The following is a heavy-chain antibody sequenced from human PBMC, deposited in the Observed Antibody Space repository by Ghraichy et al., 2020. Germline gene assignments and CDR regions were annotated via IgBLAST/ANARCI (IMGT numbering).Heavy chain of an antibody. CDR1: GGSISSGDYY. J-gene: IGHJ4*02. D-gene: IGHD5-24*01. V-gene: IGHV4-30-4*01. CDR3: ARAEGDGYNFEY. CDR2: IYYSGST. Sequence: SETLSLTCTVSGGSISSGDYYWSWIRQPPGKGLEWIGYIYYSGSTYYNPSLKSRVTISVDTSKNQFSLKLSSVTAADTAVYYCARAEGDGYNFEYWGQGTLVTVSS.